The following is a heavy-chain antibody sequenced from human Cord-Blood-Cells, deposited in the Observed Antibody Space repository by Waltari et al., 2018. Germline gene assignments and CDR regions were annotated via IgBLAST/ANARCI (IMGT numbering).Heavy chain of an antibody. CDR1: GGSFSGYY. D-gene: IGHD2-2*01. V-gene: IGHV4-34*01. CDR2: INHSGST. J-gene: IGHJ5*02. CDR3: ARHGAGYCSSTSCYENWFDP. Sequence: QVQLQQWGAGLLKPSETLSLPCAVYGGSFSGYYWSWLRQPPGTGLEWIGEINHSGSTNYNPSLKSRVTISVDTSKNQFSLKLSSVTAADTAVYYCARHGAGYCSSTSCYENWFDPWGQGTLVTVSS.